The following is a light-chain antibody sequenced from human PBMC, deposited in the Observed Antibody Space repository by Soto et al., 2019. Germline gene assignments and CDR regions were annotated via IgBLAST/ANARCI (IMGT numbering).Light chain of an antibody. Sequence: DFQLAQSPSSLSPSVGDRVTITCRASQHIMNDLAWYQQKPGKPPRLLISAASTLQSGVPSRFSASGFGTEFTLTISSLQPEDAATYYCYKYNSVPPTFGGGTKLDIK. CDR3: YKYNSVPPT. CDR2: AAS. V-gene: IGKV1-27*01. J-gene: IGKJ4*01. CDR1: QHIMND.